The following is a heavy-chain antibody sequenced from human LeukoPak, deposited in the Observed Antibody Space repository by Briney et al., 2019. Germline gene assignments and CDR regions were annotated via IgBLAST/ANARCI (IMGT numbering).Heavy chain of an antibody. CDR2: IYHSGNT. Sequence: GSLRLSCAASGFTFSTYGMSWVRQAPGKGLEWIGSIYHSGNTYYKPSLKSRLTMSVDTSKNQLSLNLSSVTAADTAVYYCARGPSGYHNTGGQGTLVTVSS. CDR3: ARGPSGYHNT. CDR1: GFTFSTYG. D-gene: IGHD5-12*01. J-gene: IGHJ4*02. V-gene: IGHV4-38-2*01.